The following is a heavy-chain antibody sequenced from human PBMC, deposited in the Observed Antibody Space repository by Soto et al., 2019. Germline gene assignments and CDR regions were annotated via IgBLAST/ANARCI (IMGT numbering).Heavy chain of an antibody. CDR3: ARTKYSSGPGYCFDY. D-gene: IGHD6-19*01. V-gene: IGHV1-69*13. CDR1: GGTFSSYA. CDR2: IIPIFGTA. Sequence: GASVKVSCKASGGTFSSYATSWVRQAPGQGLEWMGGIIPIFGTANYAQKFQGRVTITADESTSTAYMELSSLRSEDTAVYYCARTKYSSGPGYCFDYWGQGTLVTVSS. J-gene: IGHJ4*02.